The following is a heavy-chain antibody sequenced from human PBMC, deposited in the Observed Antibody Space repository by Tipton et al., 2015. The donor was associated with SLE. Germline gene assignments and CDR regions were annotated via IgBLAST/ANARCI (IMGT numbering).Heavy chain of an antibody. J-gene: IGHJ4*02. Sequence: TLSLTCTVSGGSISSHYWSWIRQPPGKGLEWIGYIYYSGSTNYNPSLKSRVTISVDTSKNQFSLKLSSVTAADTAVYYCARRSYFVFDFWGQGTLVSVSS. CDR3: ARRSYFVFDF. V-gene: IGHV4-59*11. CDR2: IYYSGST. CDR1: GGSISSHY. D-gene: IGHD1-26*01.